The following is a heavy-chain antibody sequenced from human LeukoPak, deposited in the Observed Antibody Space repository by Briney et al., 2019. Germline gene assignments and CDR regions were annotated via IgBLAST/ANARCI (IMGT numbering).Heavy chain of an antibody. J-gene: IGHJ4*02. CDR3: AKDAGLHTPYYLDY. V-gene: IGHV3-30*02. D-gene: IGHD5-24*01. CDR2: IRYDGSNK. Sequence: GGSLRLSCAASGFTFSSYGMHWVRQAPGKGLEWVAFIRYDGSNKYYADSVKGRFTISRDNSKNTLYLQMNSLRAEDTAVYYCAKDAGLHTPYYLDYWGQGTLVTVSS. CDR1: GFTFSSYG.